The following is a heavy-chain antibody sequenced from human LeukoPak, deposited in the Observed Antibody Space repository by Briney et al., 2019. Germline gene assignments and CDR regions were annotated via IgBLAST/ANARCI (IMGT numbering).Heavy chain of an antibody. CDR3: ARHVYYDILTGYYNPLEFDY. Sequence: SETLSLTCTVSGGSLSSSSYYWGWIRQPPGKGLEWIGSIYYSGSTYYNPSLKSRVTISVDTSKNQFSLKLSSVTAADTAVYYCARHVYYDILTGYYNPLEFDYWGQGTLVTVSS. CDR2: IYYSGST. CDR1: GGSLSSSSYY. V-gene: IGHV4-39*01. D-gene: IGHD3-9*01. J-gene: IGHJ4*02.